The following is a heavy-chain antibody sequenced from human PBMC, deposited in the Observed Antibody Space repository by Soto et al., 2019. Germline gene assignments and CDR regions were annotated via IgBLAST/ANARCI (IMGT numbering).Heavy chain of an antibody. D-gene: IGHD5-12*01. J-gene: IGHJ6*02. Sequence: GGSLRLSCAASGFTFSHYAMHWVRQAPGKGLEWVALMSYDGSNEYYADSVKGRFTISRENAKNSLYLQMNSLRAGDTAVYYCVRMGFSGGGYLSYYYYGMDIWGQGTTVTVSS. V-gene: IGHV3-30*03. CDR1: GFTFSHYA. CDR2: MSYDGSNE. CDR3: VRMGFSGGGYLSYYYYGMDI.